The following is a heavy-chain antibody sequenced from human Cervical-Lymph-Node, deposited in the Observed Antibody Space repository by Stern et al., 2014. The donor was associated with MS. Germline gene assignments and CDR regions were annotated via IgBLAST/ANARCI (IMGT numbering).Heavy chain of an antibody. V-gene: IGHV3-53*01. J-gene: IGHJ4*02. CDR1: GFTFSKNY. D-gene: IGHD1-20*01. Sequence: EVQLVESGGGLIQPGGSLRLSCVASGFTFSKNYMSWVRQAPGKGLEGVSSIYSVGSTYYADSVQGRFVISRDNSKNTLFLQMNSLRAEDTAVYYCARLVNCATHFDYWGQGTLVTVSS. CDR3: ARLVNCATHFDY. CDR2: IYSVGST.